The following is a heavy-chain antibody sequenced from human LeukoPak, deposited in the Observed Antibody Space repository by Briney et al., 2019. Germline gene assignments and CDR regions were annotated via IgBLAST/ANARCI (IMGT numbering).Heavy chain of an antibody. V-gene: IGHV3-30*02. CDR2: IRYDGSNK. CDR1: GFTFSSYG. CDR3: ASISMDIVVVPAARGDY. J-gene: IGHJ4*02. Sequence: GGSLRLSCAASGFTFSSYGMHWVRQAPGKGLEWVAFIRYDGSNKYYADSVKGRFTISRDNAKNSLYLQMNSLRAEDTAVYYCASISMDIVVVPAARGDYWGQGTLVTVSS. D-gene: IGHD2-2*03.